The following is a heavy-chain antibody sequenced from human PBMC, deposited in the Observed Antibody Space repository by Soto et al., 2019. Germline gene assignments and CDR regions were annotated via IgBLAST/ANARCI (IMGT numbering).Heavy chain of an antibody. CDR1: GFTFNIYA. CDR3: ARNLGPLVAGMDV. CDR2: ISGSGSDT. D-gene: IGHD2-21*01. V-gene: IGHV3-23*01. J-gene: IGHJ6*02. Sequence: GGSLRLSCAASGFTFNIYAMRWVRQAPGKGLEWVSAISGSGSDTYYADSVKGRFTISRDNSKTTLSLQMNSLRAEDTAVYYCARNLGPLVAGMDVWGQGTTVTVSS.